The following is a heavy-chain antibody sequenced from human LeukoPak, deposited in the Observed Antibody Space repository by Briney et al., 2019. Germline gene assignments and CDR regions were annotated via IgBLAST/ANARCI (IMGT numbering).Heavy chain of an antibody. D-gene: IGHD4-23*01. CDR2: VNPNSGGT. Sequence: ASVKLSCKASGFTFAGYYIHWVRRAPGQGLEWMGWVNPNSGGTNYAQMFQGRVTMTRDTSINTAYMELSGLRSDDTAVYYCARDSYGGNWSLGYWGQGTLVTVSS. CDR1: GFTFAGYY. CDR3: ARDSYGGNWSLGY. V-gene: IGHV1-2*02. J-gene: IGHJ4*02.